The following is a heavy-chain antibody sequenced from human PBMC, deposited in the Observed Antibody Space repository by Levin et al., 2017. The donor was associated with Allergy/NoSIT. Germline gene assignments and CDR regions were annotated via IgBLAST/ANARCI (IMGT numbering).Heavy chain of an antibody. CDR1: GGSISSYY. J-gene: IGHJ3*02. CDR3: ARGVDGDYGAFDI. Sequence: SETLSLTCTVSGGSISSYYWSWIRQPPGKGLEWIGYIYYSGSTNYNPSLKSRVTISVDTSKNQFSLKLSSVTAADTAVYYCARGVDGDYGAFDIWGQGTMVTVSS. D-gene: IGHD4-17*01. V-gene: IGHV4-59*01. CDR2: IYYSGST.